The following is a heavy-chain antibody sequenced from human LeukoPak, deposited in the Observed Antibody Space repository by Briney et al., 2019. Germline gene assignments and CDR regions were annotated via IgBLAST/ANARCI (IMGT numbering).Heavy chain of an antibody. CDR2: TYYRSKWYN. Sequence: SQTLSLTCAISGDSVSSNSAAWNWIRQSPSRGLEWLGRTYYRSKWYNDYAVSVKSRITITSDTSKNQFSLQLNSVTPEDTAVYYCARGGIVVVPAALVEYFQHWGQGTLVTVSS. CDR3: ARGGIVVVPAALVEYFQH. V-gene: IGHV6-1*01. J-gene: IGHJ1*01. CDR1: GDSVSSNSAA. D-gene: IGHD2-2*01.